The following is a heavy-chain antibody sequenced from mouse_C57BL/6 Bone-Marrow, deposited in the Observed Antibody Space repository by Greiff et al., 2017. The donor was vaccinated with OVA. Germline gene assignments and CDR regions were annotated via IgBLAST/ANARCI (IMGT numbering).Heavy chain of an antibody. V-gene: IGHV10-1*01. D-gene: IGHD1-1*01. J-gene: IGHJ4*01. CDR1: GFSFNTYA. CDR2: IRSKSNNYAT. CDR3: VRPLITTVVEGAMDY. Sequence: EVMLVESGGGLVQPKGSLKLSCAASGFSFNTYAMNWVRQAPGKGLEWVARIRSKSNNYATYYADSVKDRFTISRDDSESMLYLQMNNLKTEDTAMYYCVRPLITTVVEGAMDYWGQGTSVTVSS.